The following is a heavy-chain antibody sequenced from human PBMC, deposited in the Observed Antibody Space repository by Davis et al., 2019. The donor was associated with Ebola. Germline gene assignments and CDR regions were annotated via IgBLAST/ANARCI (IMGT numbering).Heavy chain of an antibody. J-gene: IGHJ6*02. CDR2: INHSGST. V-gene: IGHV4-34*01. CDR1: GFTFSSYA. Sequence: ESLKISCAASGFTFSSYAMSWVRQAPGKGLEWIGEINHSGSTNYNPSLKSRVTISVDTSKNQFSLKLSSVTAADTAVYYCARDPITGTTGYYYYYGMDVWGQGTTVTVSS. CDR3: ARDPITGTTGYYYYYGMDV. D-gene: IGHD1-20*01.